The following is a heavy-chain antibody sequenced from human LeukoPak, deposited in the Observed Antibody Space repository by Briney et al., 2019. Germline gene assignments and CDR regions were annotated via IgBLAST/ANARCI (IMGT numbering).Heavy chain of an antibody. CDR3: TTVGWDYYYMDV. V-gene: IGHV3-15*01. Sequence: GGSLRLSCAASGFTFSNAWMSWVRQAPGKGLEWVGRIKSKTDGGTTDYAAPVKGRFTIARDDSKNTMYLQMNSLKTEDTAVYYCTTVGWDYYYMDVWGKGTTVTVSS. D-gene: IGHD5-24*01. J-gene: IGHJ6*03. CDR2: IKSKTDGGTT. CDR1: GFTFSNAW.